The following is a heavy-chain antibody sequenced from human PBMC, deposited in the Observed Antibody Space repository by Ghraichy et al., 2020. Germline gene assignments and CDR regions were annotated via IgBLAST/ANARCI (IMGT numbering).Heavy chain of an antibody. V-gene: IGHV4-61*01. CDR2: IYYSGST. Sequence: SETLSLTCTVSGDSVSSGLYYWSWIRQSPGKGLEWIGYIYYSGSTKYNPSLKSRVTISLDTSKNQFSLKLSSVTAADTAVYYCARSYSYDSSGHYYSHAFEIWGQGTMVTVSS. J-gene: IGHJ3*02. CDR3: ARSYSYDSSGHYYSHAFEI. CDR1: GDSVSSGLYY. D-gene: IGHD3-22*01.